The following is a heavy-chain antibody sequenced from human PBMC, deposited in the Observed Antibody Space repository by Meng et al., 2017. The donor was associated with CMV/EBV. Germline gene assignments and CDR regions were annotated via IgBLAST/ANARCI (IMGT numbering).Heavy chain of an antibody. CDR2: IYYSGST. V-gene: IGHV4-30-4*08. CDR3: ARVTSRVAGAFDY. CDR1: GGSISSGEYY. Sequence: QLQGSGPGLVKPSQTLSLTCTVSGGSISSGEYYWGWIRQPPGKGLEWIGYIYYSGSTYYNPSLKSRVTISVDTSKNQFSLKLSSVTAADTAVYYCARVTSRVAGAFDYWGQGTLVTVSS. D-gene: IGHD1-14*01. J-gene: IGHJ4*02.